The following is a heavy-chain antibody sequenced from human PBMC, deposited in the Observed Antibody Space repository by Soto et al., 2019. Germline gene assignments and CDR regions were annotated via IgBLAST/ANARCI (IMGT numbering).Heavy chain of an antibody. CDR3: ARSDLGIAAAGTGFDY. CDR1: GGSFSGYY. V-gene: IGHV4-34*01. Sequence: SETLSLTCAVYGGSFSGYYWSWIRQPPGKGLEWIGEINHSGSTNYNPSLKSRVTISVDTSKNQFSLKLSSVTAADTAVYYCARSDLGIAAAGTGFDYWGQGTLVTVSS. J-gene: IGHJ4*02. CDR2: INHSGST. D-gene: IGHD6-13*01.